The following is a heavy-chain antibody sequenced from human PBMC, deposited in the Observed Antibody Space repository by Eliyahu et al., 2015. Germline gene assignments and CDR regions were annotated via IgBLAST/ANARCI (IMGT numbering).Heavy chain of an antibody. J-gene: IGHJ1*01. CDR1: XGPISSTSYY. Sequence: QLQLQESGPGLVKPSETLSXTXTVXXGPISSTSYYWGWIRQPPGKGLEWIGSIYYSGSTYYNPSLKSRVTISVDTSKNQVSLKLSSVTAADTAVYYCARHGRDSFFQHWGQGTLVTVSS. CDR3: ARHGRDSFFQH. V-gene: IGHV4-39*01. CDR2: IYYSGST. D-gene: IGHD1-26*01.